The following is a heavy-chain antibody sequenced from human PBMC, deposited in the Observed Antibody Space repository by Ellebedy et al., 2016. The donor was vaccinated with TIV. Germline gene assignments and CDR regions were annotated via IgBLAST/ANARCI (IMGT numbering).Heavy chain of an antibody. CDR1: GVSVSSGTYF. V-gene: IGHV4-61*02. D-gene: IGHD3-3*01. CDR2: IYTSGST. J-gene: IGHJ4*02. Sequence: SETLSLTXTVSGVSVSSGTYFWSWIRQPAGKALEWIGRIYTSGSTNYNPSLKSRVTMSVDTSKNQFSLQLSSVTAADTAVYYYTSCLRFLECNWGQGTLVTVSS. CDR3: TSCLRFLECN.